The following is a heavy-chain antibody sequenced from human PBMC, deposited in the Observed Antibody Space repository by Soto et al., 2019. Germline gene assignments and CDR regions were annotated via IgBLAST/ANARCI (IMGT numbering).Heavy chain of an antibody. Sequence: QVQLVESGGGVVQPGGSLRLSCAASAVTFSRHGMHWVRQAPDKGLQWVGVIWSEGSNQRYAESVKGRFTISRDNSKNTLYRQMNSLRAEDTAVYYCARERTFGENTHNNMAVCGTGITVTVSS. V-gene: IGHV3-33*01. J-gene: IGHJ6*03. D-gene: IGHD3-10*01. CDR3: ARERTFGENTHNNMAV. CDR2: IWSEGSNQ. CDR1: AVTFSRHG.